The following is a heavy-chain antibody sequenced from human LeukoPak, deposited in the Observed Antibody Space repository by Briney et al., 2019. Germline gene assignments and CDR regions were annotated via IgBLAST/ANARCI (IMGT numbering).Heavy chain of an antibody. J-gene: IGHJ4*02. V-gene: IGHV3-33*01. CDR2: IWYDGSNK. Sequence: GGSLRLSCAASGFIFSSYGMHWVRQAPGKGLEWVAVIWYDGSNKYYADSVKGRFTISRDNSKNTLYLQMNSLRAEDTAVYYCARDTYYYDSSGSLDYWGQGTLVTVSS. CDR3: ARDTYYYDSSGSLDY. D-gene: IGHD3-22*01. CDR1: GFIFSSYG.